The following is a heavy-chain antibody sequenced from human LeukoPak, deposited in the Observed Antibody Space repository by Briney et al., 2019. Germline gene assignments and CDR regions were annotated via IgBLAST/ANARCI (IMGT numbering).Heavy chain of an antibody. V-gene: IGHV3-23*01. CDR2: ISNRGSTI. CDR3: AKEGPYCGGDCYGVFDY. J-gene: IGHJ4*02. D-gene: IGHD2-21*02. Sequence: GGSLRLSCAASGFTFNNYAVAWVRQTPEKGLGWVSVISNRGSTIHYADSVKGRFTISRDNSKNTLYLQMKGLRAEDTAIYYCAKEGPYCGGDCYGVFDYWGQGTLVTVSS. CDR1: GFTFNNYA.